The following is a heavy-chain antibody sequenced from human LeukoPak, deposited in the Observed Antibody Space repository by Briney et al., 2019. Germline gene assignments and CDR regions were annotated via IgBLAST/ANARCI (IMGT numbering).Heavy chain of an antibody. D-gene: IGHD5-18*01. CDR1: GFIFGDHA. Sequence: GGSLRLSCAASGFIFGDHAMSWVRQAPGKGLEWVGFIRSKAYGGTTEYAASGGGRFTISRDDSNSIAYRQMTSLKTEDTAVYYCSRGPIYLWLYNGMDVWGQGTTVIVSS. V-gene: IGHV3-49*04. CDR2: IRSKAYGGTT. J-gene: IGHJ6*02. CDR3: SRGPIYLWLYNGMDV.